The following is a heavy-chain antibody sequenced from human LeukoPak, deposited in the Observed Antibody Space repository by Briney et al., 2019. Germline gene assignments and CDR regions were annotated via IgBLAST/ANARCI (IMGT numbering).Heavy chain of an antibody. D-gene: IGHD2-15*01. CDR1: GYTFSSYY. V-gene: IGHV1-46*01. CDR2: INPSGGST. CDR3: ARARARYCGGGSCYWDWFDP. J-gene: IGHJ5*02. Sequence: ASVKVSCKASGYTFSSYYIHWVRQAPGQGLEWMGIINPSGGSTSYAQKLQGRVTMTRDTSTSTVYMELSSLRSEDTAVYYCARARARYCGGGSCYWDWFDPWGQGTLVTVSS.